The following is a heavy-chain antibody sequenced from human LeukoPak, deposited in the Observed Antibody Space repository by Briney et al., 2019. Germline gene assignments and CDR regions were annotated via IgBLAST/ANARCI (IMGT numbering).Heavy chain of an antibody. CDR1: GYTSTDYG. CDR3: ARDPSSGWFPASFGFDI. CDR2: ISAYNGNT. J-gene: IGHJ3*02. D-gene: IGHD6-19*01. V-gene: IGHV1-18*01. Sequence: GASVKVSCKASGYTSTDYGISWVRQAPGQGLEWMGCISAYNGNTDYAQKLQGRVTMTTDTSTNTVYMELRSLTSDDTAVYYCARDPSSGWFPASFGFDIWGQGTMVTVSS.